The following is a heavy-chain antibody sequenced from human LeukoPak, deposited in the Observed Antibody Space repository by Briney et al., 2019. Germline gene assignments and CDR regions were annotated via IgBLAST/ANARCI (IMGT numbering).Heavy chain of an antibody. D-gene: IGHD6-13*01. CDR3: GRDLSWGATNY. J-gene: IGHJ4*02. CDR1: GFVFSNNW. V-gene: IGHV3-74*01. CDR2: INSDGSSI. Sequence: GGSLRLSCAASGFVFSNNWMYWVRQAPGRGLVWVSRINSDGSSIAYADSVKGRFTISRDNAKNTLFLQMNRLTVEDTAMYYCGRDLSWGATNYWGQGTLVTVSS.